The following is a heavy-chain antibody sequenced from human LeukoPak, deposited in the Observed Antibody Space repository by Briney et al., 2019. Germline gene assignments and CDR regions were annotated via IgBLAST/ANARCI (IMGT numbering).Heavy chain of an antibody. CDR3: AKVYYRGFWFPP. CDR2: IYGGGST. D-gene: IGHD1-26*01. J-gene: IGHJ5*02. V-gene: IGHV3-66*02. Sequence: GGSLRLSCAASGFTLSNHWMIWVRQAPGKGLEWVSVIYGGGSTYYADSVKGRFTISRDTPKNTLYLQMNSLRAEDTAVYYCAKVYYRGFWFPPWGQGTRGTVPS. CDR1: GFTLSNHW.